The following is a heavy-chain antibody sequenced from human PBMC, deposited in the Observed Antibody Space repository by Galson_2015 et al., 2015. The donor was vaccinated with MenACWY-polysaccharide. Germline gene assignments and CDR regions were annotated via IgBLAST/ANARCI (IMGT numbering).Heavy chain of an antibody. Sequence: SLRLSCAASGFTFSSYSMNWVRQAPGKGLEWVSSISSSSSYIYYADSVKGRFTISRDNAKNSLYLQMNSLRAEDTAVYYSARARGYYGSGSYLPFDYWGQGTLVTVSS. D-gene: IGHD3-10*01. V-gene: IGHV3-21*01. CDR3: ARARGYYGSGSYLPFDY. CDR1: GFTFSSYS. CDR2: ISSSSSYI. J-gene: IGHJ4*02.